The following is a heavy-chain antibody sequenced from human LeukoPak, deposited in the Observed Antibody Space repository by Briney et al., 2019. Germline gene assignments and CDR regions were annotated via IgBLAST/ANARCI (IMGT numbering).Heavy chain of an antibody. J-gene: IGHJ6*03. CDR2: VSGGGLTT. D-gene: IGHD3-10*01. Sequence: GGSLRLSCEASGFTFSTYGMSWVRQGPGKGLEWVSAVSGGGLTTYYADSMKGRFTISRDNSKNTVYLQLSNLRAEDTAVYYCAKRYSGSPFYYMDVWGKGTTVTVAS. CDR1: GFTFSTYG. V-gene: IGHV3-23*01. CDR3: AKRYSGSPFYYMDV.